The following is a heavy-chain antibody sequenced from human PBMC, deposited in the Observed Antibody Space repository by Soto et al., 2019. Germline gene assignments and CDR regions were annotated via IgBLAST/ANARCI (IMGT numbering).Heavy chain of an antibody. CDR3: ARASVVVVPAAISAAADNYYYYGMDV. CDR2: IYYSGST. Sequence: SETLSLTCTVSGGSVSSGSYYWSWIRQPPGKGLKWIGYIYYSGSTNYNPSLKSRVTISVDTSKNQFSLKLSSVTAADTAVYYCARASVVVVPAAISAAADNYYYYGMDVWGQGTTVTVS. V-gene: IGHV4-61*01. CDR1: GGSVSSGSYY. D-gene: IGHD2-2*02. J-gene: IGHJ6*02.